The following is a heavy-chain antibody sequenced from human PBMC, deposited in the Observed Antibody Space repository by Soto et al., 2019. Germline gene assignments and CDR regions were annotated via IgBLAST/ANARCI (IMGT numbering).Heavy chain of an antibody. J-gene: IGHJ4*02. CDR3: ARDVGRYSGSFFSDS. Sequence: QDHLVQSGAEVKKPGASVKVSCKASGYTFTSYGITWVRQAPGQGLEWMGWISAYNFNTKYPQKFQGRVTMTTDTSTTTAYLELRSLRSDDTAVYYCARDVGRYSGSFFSDSWGQETLVTVSS. D-gene: IGHD1-26*01. V-gene: IGHV1-18*01. CDR1: GYTFTSYG. CDR2: ISAYNFNT.